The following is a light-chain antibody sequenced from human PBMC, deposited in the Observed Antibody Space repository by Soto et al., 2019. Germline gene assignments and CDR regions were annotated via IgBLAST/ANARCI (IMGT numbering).Light chain of an antibody. J-gene: IGKJ5*01. Sequence: DIQMTQAPSSLSASVGDRVNITCRASQNIRNSLNWYQQKPGKGPKLLISSTSSLQSGVPSRFSGSGSGTDFTLTISSLQPEDFASYYCQQSYRTPSITFGQGTRLEI. CDR2: STS. CDR3: QQSYRTPSIT. V-gene: IGKV1-39*01. CDR1: QNIRNS.